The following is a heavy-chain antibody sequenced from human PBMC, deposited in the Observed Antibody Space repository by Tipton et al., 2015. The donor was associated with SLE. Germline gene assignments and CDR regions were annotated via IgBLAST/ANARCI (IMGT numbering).Heavy chain of an antibody. J-gene: IGHJ4*02. CDR3: ARHRGIVGATTDY. CDR1: GGSISSSSYY. D-gene: IGHD1-26*01. CDR2: IYYSGST. Sequence: TLSLTCTVSGGSISSSSYYWGWIRQPPGKGLEWFGSIYYSGSTYYNPSLKSRVTISVDTSKNQFSLKLSSVIAADTAVYYCARHRGIVGATTDYWGQGTLVTVSS. V-gene: IGHV4-39*07.